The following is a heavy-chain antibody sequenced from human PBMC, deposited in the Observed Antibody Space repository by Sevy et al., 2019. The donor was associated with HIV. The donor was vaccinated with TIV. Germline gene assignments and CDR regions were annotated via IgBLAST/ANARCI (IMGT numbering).Heavy chain of an antibody. CDR2: IYYSGST. D-gene: IGHD3-16*02. CDR1: GGSISSSSYY. CDR3: ARHGIDYDYVWGSYRYTPEYFQH. J-gene: IGHJ1*01. V-gene: IGHV4-39*01. Sequence: SDTLSLTCTVSGGSISSSSYYWGWIHQPPGKGLEWIGSIYYSGSTYYNPSLKSRVTISVDTSKNQFSLKLSSVTAADTAVYYCARHGIDYDYVWGSYRYTPEYFQHWGQGTLVTVSS.